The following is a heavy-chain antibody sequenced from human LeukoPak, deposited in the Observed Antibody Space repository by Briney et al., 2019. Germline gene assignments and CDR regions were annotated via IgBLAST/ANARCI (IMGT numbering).Heavy chain of an antibody. D-gene: IGHD6-19*01. CDR3: ARAHSGWYLTWFDY. CDR2: LHTSGST. J-gene: IGHJ4*02. CDR1: GGSISSYY. Sequence: SEALSLTCTVSGGSISSYYWSWIRQPAGEGLEWIGRLHTSGSTHYNPSLKSRVTMSVDTSKNQFSLKLSSVTAADTAVYYCARAHSGWYLTWFDYWGQGTLVTVSS. V-gene: IGHV4-4*07.